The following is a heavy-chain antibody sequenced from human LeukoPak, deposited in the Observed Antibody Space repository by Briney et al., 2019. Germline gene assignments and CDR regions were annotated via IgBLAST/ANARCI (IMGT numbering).Heavy chain of an antibody. V-gene: IGHV3-21*01. D-gene: IGHD2-21*02. CDR3: ARAANLGWGIVVVTAIYDY. J-gene: IGHJ4*02. CDR1: GFTFSSYS. Sequence: GGSLRLSCAASGFTFSSYSMNWVRQAPGKGLEWVSSISTSSSYIYYADSVKGRFTISRDNAKNSVYLHMDSLRAGDTAVYYCARAANLGWGIVVVTAIYDYWGQGTLVTVSS. CDR2: ISTSSSYI.